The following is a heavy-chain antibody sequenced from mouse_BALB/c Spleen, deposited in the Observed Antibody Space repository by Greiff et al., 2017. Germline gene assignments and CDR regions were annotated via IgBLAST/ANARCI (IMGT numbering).Heavy chain of an antibody. V-gene: IGHV1S56*01. D-gene: IGHD1-2*01. Sequence: VQRVESGPELVKPGASVRISCKASGYTFTSYYIHWVKQRPGQGLEWIGWIYPGNVNTKYNEKFKGKATLTADKSSSTAYMQLSSLTSEDSAVYFCARRAPTALPFDYWGQGTTLTVSS. CDR3: ARRAPTALPFDY. CDR1: GYTFTSYY. CDR2: IYPGNVNT. J-gene: IGHJ2*01.